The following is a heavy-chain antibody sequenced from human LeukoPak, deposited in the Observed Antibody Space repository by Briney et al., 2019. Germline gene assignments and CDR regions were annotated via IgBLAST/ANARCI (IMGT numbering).Heavy chain of an antibody. V-gene: IGHV1-2*02. CDR1: GYTFTGYD. D-gene: IGHD3-3*01. CDR2: INPNSGGT. CDR3: ARDARRDYDFWSGYLDY. J-gene: IGHJ4*02. Sequence: ASVKVSCKASGYTFTGYDMHWVRQAPGQGLEWMGWINPNSGGTNYAQKFQGRVTMTRDTSISTAYMELSRLRSDDTAVYYCARDARRDYDFWSGYLDYWGQGTLVTVSS.